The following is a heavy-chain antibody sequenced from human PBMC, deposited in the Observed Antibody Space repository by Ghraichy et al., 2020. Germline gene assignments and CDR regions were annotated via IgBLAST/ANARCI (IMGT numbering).Heavy chain of an antibody. J-gene: IGHJ5*02. D-gene: IGHD5-24*01. Sequence: SETLSLTCTVSGGSISSGDYYWSWIRQPPGKGLEWIGYMYYSGSTYYKPSLKSRVTISINTSKSQFSLSLSSVTAADTAVYYCARAPRGGWLYNWFDPWGQGTVVTVSS. CDR3: ARAPRGGWLYNWFDP. V-gene: IGHV4-30-4*08. CDR2: MYYSGST. CDR1: GGSISSGDYY.